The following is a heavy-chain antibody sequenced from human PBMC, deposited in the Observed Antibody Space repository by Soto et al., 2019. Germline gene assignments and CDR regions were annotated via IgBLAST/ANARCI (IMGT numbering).Heavy chain of an antibody. D-gene: IGHD3-3*01. J-gene: IGHJ6*03. CDR1: GGTFSSYT. V-gene: IGHV1-69*02. Sequence: QVQLVQSGAEVKKPGSSVKVSCKASGGTFSSYTISWVRQAPGQGLEWMGRIITILGIANYAQKFQGRVTIAADKATSTAYIELSSQNSQHTAVYYCARVRVICGVPLGYMDVWGKGTTVTVSS. CDR3: ARVRVICGVPLGYMDV. CDR2: IITILGIA.